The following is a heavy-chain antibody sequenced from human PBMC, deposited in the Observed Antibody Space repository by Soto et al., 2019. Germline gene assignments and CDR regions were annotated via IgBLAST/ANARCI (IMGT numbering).Heavy chain of an antibody. CDR2: TYYRSKWYN. V-gene: IGHV6-1*01. CDR1: GDSVSSNSAA. Sequence: KQSQTLSLTCAISGDSVSSNSAAWNWIRQSPSRGLEWLGRTYYRSKWYNDYAVSVKSRITINPDTSKNQFSLQLNSVTPEDTAVYYCARGGAVVVTNWFDPWGQGTLVTVSS. J-gene: IGHJ5*02. CDR3: ARGGAVVVTNWFDP. D-gene: IGHD3-22*01.